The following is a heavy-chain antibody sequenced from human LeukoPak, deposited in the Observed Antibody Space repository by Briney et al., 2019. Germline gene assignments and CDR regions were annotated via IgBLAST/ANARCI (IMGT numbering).Heavy chain of an antibody. Sequence: PGQSLRLSCAASGFTFSSYGMFWVRQAAGKGLEWVGVIRYDGSQKHYADSVKGRFTISRDNSKDNLYQKKISLRVEDTAVSYWAKGDFWTGVGEFFHHWGQGTLVTVSS. CDR1: GFTFSSYG. CDR3: AKGDFWTGVGEFFHH. V-gene: IGHV3-33*06. D-gene: IGHD3/OR15-3a*01. J-gene: IGHJ1*01. CDR2: IRYDGSQK.